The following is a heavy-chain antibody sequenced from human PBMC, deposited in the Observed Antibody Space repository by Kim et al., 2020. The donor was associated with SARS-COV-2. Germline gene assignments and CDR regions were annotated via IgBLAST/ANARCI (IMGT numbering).Heavy chain of an antibody. D-gene: IGHD2-21*01. Sequence: GGSLRLSCATSGFTFSAYDMNWVRLPPGKGLEWLSFITKNSATIYYADSVMGRFTISRDNAKNSLYLQMNSLRDEDTGVYYCVRDRCGGAFDIWGQGTMVTVSS. V-gene: IGHV3-48*02. J-gene: IGHJ3*02. CDR3: VRDRCGGAFDI. CDR2: ITKNSATI. CDR1: GFTFSAYD.